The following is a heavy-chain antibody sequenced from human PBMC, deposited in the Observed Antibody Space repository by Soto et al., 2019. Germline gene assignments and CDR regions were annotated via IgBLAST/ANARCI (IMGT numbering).Heavy chain of an antibody. J-gene: IGHJ5*02. CDR1: GGTFSSYA. D-gene: IGHD5-18*01. Sequence: SSVKVSCKASGGTFSSYAISLVRQTPGQGLEWMGGIIPIFGTANYAQKFQGRVTITADDSTSTAYMELSSLRSEDTAVYYCARDMSRSAMVLDPWGQGTLVTVSS. CDR3: ARDMSRSAMVLDP. CDR2: IIPIFGTA. V-gene: IGHV1-69*13.